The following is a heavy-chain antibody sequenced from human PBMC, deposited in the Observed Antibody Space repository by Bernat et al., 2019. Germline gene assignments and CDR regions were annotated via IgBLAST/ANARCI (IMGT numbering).Heavy chain of an antibody. CDR3: TGYGGNSV. D-gene: IGHD4-23*01. CDR1: GFTVSNNH. J-gene: IGHJ4*02. V-gene: IGHV3-66*01. Sequence: EVQVVESGGDLVQPGGSLRLSCAASGFTVSNNHMSWVRQAPGKGLDFISVIENHGSTFYADSVRGRFTISRDNSKNNLYLQMNNVGAADTAMYYSTGYGGNSVWGQGTLVTVSS. CDR2: IENHGST.